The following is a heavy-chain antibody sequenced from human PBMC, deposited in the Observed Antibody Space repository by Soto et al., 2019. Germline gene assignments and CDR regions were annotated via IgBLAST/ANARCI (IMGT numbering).Heavy chain of an antibody. Sequence: ASVKVSCKASGYTFTSYDINWVRQATGQGLEWMGWMNPNSGNTGYAQKFQGRVTMTRNNSISTAYMELSSLRSEDTDVYYCARGSYHHSDPLRWFGELLYAFDIWGQGTMV. D-gene: IGHD3-10*01. CDR1: GYTFTSYD. J-gene: IGHJ3*02. CDR3: ARGSYHHSDPLRWFGELLYAFDI. V-gene: IGHV1-8*01. CDR2: MNPNSGNT.